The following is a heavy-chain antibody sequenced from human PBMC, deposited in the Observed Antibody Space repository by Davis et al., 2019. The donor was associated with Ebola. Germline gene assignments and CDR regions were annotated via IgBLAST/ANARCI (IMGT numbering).Heavy chain of an antibody. Sequence: AASVKVSCKASGYTFTSYDINWVRHATGQGLEWMGWMNPNSGNTGYAQKFQRRVTMTRNTSISTAYMELRSMRSEDTAVYYCAGVRAVAGMTPWFDPWGQGTLVTVSS. CDR3: AGVRAVAGMTPWFDP. D-gene: IGHD6-13*01. V-gene: IGHV1-8*01. J-gene: IGHJ5*02. CDR2: MNPNSGNT. CDR1: GYTFTSYD.